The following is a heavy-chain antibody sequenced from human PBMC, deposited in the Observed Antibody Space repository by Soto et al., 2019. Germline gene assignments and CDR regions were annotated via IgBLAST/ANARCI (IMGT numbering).Heavy chain of an antibody. Sequence: GVLRLSCAASGFTFSSYSMNWVRQAPGKGLEWVSSISSSSSYIYYADSVKGRFTISRDNAKNSLYLQMNSLRAEDTAVYYCASIAARREGRACWGQGTLVTVSS. D-gene: IGHD6-6*01. V-gene: IGHV3-21*01. CDR2: ISSSSSYI. CDR3: ASIAARREGRAC. CDR1: GFTFSSYS. J-gene: IGHJ4*02.